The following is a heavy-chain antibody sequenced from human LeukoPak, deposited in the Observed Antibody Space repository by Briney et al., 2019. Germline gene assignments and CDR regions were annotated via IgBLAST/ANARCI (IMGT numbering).Heavy chain of an antibody. J-gene: IGHJ4*02. V-gene: IGHV3-21*01. Sequence: GGSLRLSCAASGFTFSSYSMNWVRQAPGKGLEWVSFISSSRSYIYYADSVKGRFTISRDNAKNSLYLQMNSLRAEDTAVYYCARDAAADYYDSSGSKGFDYWGQGTLVTVSS. CDR3: ARDAAADYYDSSGSKGFDY. CDR2: ISSSRSYI. D-gene: IGHD3-22*01. CDR1: GFTFSSYS.